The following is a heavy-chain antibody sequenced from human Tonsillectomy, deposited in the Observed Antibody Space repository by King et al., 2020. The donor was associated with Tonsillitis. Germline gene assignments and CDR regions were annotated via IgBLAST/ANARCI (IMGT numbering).Heavy chain of an antibody. CDR2: ISYDGSNK. J-gene: IGHJ4*02. Sequence: VQLVESGGGVVQPGRSLRLSCAASGFTFSNYPLHWVRQAPGKGLEWVAVISYDGSNKYYADSVKGRFTISRDNSKNTLYLQMNSLRPEDTAVYYCARAPGTYSGSFFAHFDNWGQGTLVTVSS. D-gene: IGHD1-26*01. V-gene: IGHV3-30-3*01. CDR1: GFTFSNYP. CDR3: ARAPGTYSGSFFAHFDN.